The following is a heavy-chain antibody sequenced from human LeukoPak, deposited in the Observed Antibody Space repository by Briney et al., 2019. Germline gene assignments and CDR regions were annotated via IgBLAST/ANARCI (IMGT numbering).Heavy chain of an antibody. CDR1: GFTFSSYG. D-gene: IGHD3-22*01. CDR2: IWYDGSNK. CDR3: ARAEDSSGFSVVDV. J-gene: IGHJ6*02. V-gene: IGHV3-30*19. Sequence: PGGSLRLSCAASGFTFSSYGMHWVRQAPGKGLEWVAVIWYDGSNKYYADSVKGRFTISRDNSKNTLYLQMNSLRAEDTAVYYCARAEDSSGFSVVDVWGQGTTVTVSS.